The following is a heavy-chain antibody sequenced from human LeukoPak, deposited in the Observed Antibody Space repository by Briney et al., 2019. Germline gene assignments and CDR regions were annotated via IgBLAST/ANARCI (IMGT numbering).Heavy chain of an antibody. D-gene: IGHD3-9*01. CDR2: ISSSSSYI. Sequence: GGSLRLSCAASGFTFSSYSMNWVRQAPGKGLEWVSSISSSSSYIYYADSVKGRFTISRDNAKNSLYLQMNSLRAEDTAVYYYARDQGRYFDWLAMPGYFDYWGQGTLVTVSS. V-gene: IGHV3-21*01. CDR3: ARDQGRYFDWLAMPGYFDY. CDR1: GFTFSSYS. J-gene: IGHJ4*02.